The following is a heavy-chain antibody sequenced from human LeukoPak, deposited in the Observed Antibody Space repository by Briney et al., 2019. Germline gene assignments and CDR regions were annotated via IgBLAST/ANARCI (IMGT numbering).Heavy chain of an antibody. CDR1: GFTVSSNY. Sequence: GGSLRLSCAASGFTVSSNYMSWVRQAPGEGLEWVSVIYSGGSTYYADSVKGRFTISRDNSKNTLYLQMNSLRAEDTAVYYCARDEATVTVGDYWGQGTLVTVSS. J-gene: IGHJ4*02. V-gene: IGHV3-66*01. CDR3: ARDEATVTVGDY. D-gene: IGHD4-11*01. CDR2: IYSGGST.